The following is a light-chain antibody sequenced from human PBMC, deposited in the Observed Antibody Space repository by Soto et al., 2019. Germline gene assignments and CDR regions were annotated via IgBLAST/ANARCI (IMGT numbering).Light chain of an antibody. Sequence: EIVITQCRGSVYLSAGERAILSCMAIQSVSNNYLAWYQQKPGQAPRLLIHGASNRATGIPDRFSCSGSGTNFNLSISSLEPEAFAVYNSQQYDSSGTCGEGTKVDIK. V-gene: IGKV3-20*01. CDR3: QQYDSSGT. CDR1: QSVSNNY. CDR2: GAS. J-gene: IGKJ4*02.